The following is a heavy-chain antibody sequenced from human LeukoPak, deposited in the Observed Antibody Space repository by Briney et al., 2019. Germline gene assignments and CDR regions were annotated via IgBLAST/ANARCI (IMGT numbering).Heavy chain of an antibody. J-gene: IGHJ4*02. CDR1: GFTFSSYG. CDR3: AKDAAAIPDYFDY. CDR2: ISYDGSNK. V-gene: IGHV3-30*18. Sequence: SGGSLRLSCAASGFTFSSYGMHWVRQAPGKGLEGVAVISYDGSNKYYADSVRGRFTISRDNSKNTLYLQMNSLRAEDTAVYYCAKDAAAIPDYFDYWGQGTLVTVSS. D-gene: IGHD2-2*02.